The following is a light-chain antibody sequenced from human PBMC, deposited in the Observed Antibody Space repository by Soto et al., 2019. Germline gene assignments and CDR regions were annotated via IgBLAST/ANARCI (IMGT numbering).Light chain of an antibody. Sequence: DIQMTQSPSTLSASVGDRVTITCRASQSISRYLAWYQQKPGKAPKLLIYEASSLERGVPSRFSGSGSGTEFSLTISSLQPDDSATYYGQQHNSYFSFGGGTKVDIK. J-gene: IGKJ4*01. CDR1: QSISRY. CDR2: EAS. V-gene: IGKV1-5*03. CDR3: QQHNSYFS.